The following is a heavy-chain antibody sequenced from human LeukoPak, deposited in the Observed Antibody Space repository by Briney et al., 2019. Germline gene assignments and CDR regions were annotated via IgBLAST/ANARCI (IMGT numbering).Heavy chain of an antibody. CDR1: GYTFTGYY. J-gene: IGHJ4*02. CDR3: ARVARTLGYFDY. Sequence: ASVKVSCKASGYTFTGYYMHWVRQAPGQGLEWMGWINPISGGTNYAHKFQGRVTMTRDTSISTAYMELSRLRSDDTAVYYCARVARTLGYFDYWGQGTLVTVSS. D-gene: IGHD1-14*01. V-gene: IGHV1-2*07. CDR2: INPISGGT.